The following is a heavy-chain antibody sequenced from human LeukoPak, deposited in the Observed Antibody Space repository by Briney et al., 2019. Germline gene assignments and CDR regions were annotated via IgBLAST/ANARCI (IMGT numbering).Heavy chain of an antibody. CDR1: GFTFSDYS. J-gene: IGHJ3*02. CDR2: IGGRTSII. V-gene: IGHV3-48*02. D-gene: IGHD2/OR15-2a*01. Sequence: PGGSLSLSCAASGFTFSDYSLNWVRQAPGKGLEWISYIGGRTSIIIYANSVKGRFTISRDNAKNSLYLQMNSLRDEDTAVYYCVRDYLYAFDIWGQGTMVAVSS. CDR3: VRDYLYAFDI.